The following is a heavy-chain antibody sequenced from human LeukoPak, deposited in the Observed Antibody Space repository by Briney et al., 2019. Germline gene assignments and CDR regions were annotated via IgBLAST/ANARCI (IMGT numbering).Heavy chain of an antibody. Sequence: PSETLSLTCAVYGGSFSGYYWSWIRQPPGKGLEWIGEINHSGSTNYNPSLKSRVTISVDTSKNQFSLKLSSVTAADTAMYYCASLGYSSSWYEFWGQGTLVTVSS. CDR1: GGSFSGYY. CDR3: ASLGYSSSWYEF. D-gene: IGHD2-2*01. J-gene: IGHJ4*02. CDR2: INHSGST. V-gene: IGHV4-34*01.